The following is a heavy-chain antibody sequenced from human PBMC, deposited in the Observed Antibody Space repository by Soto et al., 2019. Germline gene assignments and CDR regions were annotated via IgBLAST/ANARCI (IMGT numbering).Heavy chain of an antibody. Sequence: QITLKESGPTLVKPTQTLTLTCTFSGFSLSTSGVGVGWIRQPPGKALEWLALIYWNDDKRYSPSLKSRLTITKDTSKNQVVLTMTNMDPVDTATYYCAQWYYDILTGYVGGFDPWGQGTLVTVSS. CDR3: AQWYYDILTGYVGGFDP. D-gene: IGHD3-9*01. CDR2: IYWNDDK. V-gene: IGHV2-5*01. CDR1: GFSLSTSGVG. J-gene: IGHJ5*02.